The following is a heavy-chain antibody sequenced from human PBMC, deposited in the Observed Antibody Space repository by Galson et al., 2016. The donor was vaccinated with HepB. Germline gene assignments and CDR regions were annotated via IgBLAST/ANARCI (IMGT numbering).Heavy chain of an antibody. V-gene: IGHV3-15*01. D-gene: IGHD2/OR15-2a*01. Sequence: SLRLSCAASGFSFTNAWMSWVRQAPGKGLAWVGRIKTNSDGGTTDYAAPVKGRFIISRDESKNMLFLQMNSLKTDDTAVYFCVRGRVQAAARGYFHSWGQGTLVTVSP. J-gene: IGHJ4*02. CDR2: IKTNSDGGTT. CDR3: VRGRVQAAARGYFHS. CDR1: GFSFTNAW.